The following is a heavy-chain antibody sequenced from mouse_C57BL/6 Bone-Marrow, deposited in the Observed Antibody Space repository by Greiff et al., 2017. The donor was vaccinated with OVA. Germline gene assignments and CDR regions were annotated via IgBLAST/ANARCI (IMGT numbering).Heavy chain of an antibody. CDR1: GYAFTNYL. CDR3: AGSPYYYGSRAWFAY. D-gene: IGHD1-1*01. CDR2: INPGSGGT. Sequence: QVQLQQSGAELVRPGSSVKVSCKASGYAFTNYLIAWVKQRPGQGLEWIGVINPGSGGTNYTEKFKGRATLTADKSSSTAYMQLSSLTSEDSAVYFCAGSPYYYGSRAWFAYWGQGTLVTVSA. V-gene: IGHV1-54*01. J-gene: IGHJ3*01.